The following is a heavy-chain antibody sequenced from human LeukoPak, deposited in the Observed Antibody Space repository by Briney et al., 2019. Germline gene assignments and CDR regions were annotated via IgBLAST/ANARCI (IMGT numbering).Heavy chain of an antibody. V-gene: IGHV1-69*01. D-gene: IGHD5-12*01. CDR3: ARDRGSGYALDY. J-gene: IGHJ4*02. CDR1: GGTFRSYA. CDR2: IIPIFGTA. Sequence: SVKVSCKASGGTFRSYAISWVRPAPGQGLEWMGGIIPIFGTANYAQKFQGRVTITADESTSTAYMELSSLRSEDTAVYYCARDRGSGYALDYWGQGTLVTVSS.